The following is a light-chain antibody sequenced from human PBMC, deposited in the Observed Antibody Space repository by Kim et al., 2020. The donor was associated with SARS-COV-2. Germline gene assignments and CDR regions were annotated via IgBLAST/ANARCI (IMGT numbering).Light chain of an antibody. CDR2: QDN. CDR3: QAWDSSAHNYV. V-gene: IGLV3-1*01. Sequence: SYELTQPPSVSVSPGQTASITCSGYKLGDKYVSWYQQKPGLSPVLVIYQDNQRPSGIPERFSGSNSGNTATLTISGTQAMDEADYYCQAWDSSAHNYVFGAGTKVTVL. CDR1: KLGDKY. J-gene: IGLJ1*01.